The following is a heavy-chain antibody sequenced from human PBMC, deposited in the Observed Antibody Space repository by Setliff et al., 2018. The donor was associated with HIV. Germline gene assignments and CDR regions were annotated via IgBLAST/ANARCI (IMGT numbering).Heavy chain of an antibody. J-gene: IGHJ5*02. CDR3: ATCRHRPSNWFDP. V-gene: IGHV4-61*09. Sequence: SETLSLTCTVSGDSISSGSYFWIWIRQPAGKGLEWIGHISTTGSTNYNPSLKSRVTISVDRSGNQFSLRLTSVTAADTAVYYCATCRHRPSNWFDPWGQGTVVTVS. CDR2: ISTTGST. CDR1: GDSISSGSYF.